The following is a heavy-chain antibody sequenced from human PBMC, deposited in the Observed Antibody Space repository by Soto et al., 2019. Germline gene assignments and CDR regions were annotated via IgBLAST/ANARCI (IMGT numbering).Heavy chain of an antibody. CDR1: GGTFSTYA. J-gene: IGHJ4*02. CDR2: IIPMFGTA. Sequence: QVQLVQSGAEVKKPESSVKVSCKAPGGTFSTYAISWVRQAPEQGLEWMGGIIPMFGTANYAQSFQDRVRITADESTNTVYMELSRLRAEDTAVYFCASGIQLWLRRINNGYSGWGKGTLVTVSS. V-gene: IGHV1-69*12. D-gene: IGHD5-18*01. CDR3: ASGIQLWLRRINNGYSG.